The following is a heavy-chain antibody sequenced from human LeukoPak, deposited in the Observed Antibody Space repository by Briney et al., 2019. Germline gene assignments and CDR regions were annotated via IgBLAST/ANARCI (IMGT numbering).Heavy chain of an antibody. CDR1: GYTFTSYD. D-gene: IGHD3-3*01. J-gene: IGHJ6*03. Sequence: ASVKVSCKASGYTFTSYDINWVRQATGQGLEWIGWMNPNSGNTGYAQKFQGRVTMTRNTSISTAYMELSSLRSEDTAVYYCARGPRQQLLRFLEWSVYYYMDVWGKGTTVTVSS. V-gene: IGHV1-8*01. CDR2: MNPNSGNT. CDR3: ARGPRQQLLRFLEWSVYYYMDV.